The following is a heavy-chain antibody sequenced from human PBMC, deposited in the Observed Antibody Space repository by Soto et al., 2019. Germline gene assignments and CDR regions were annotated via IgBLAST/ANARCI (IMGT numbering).Heavy chain of an antibody. Sequence: QVQLVESGGGVVQPGRSLRLSCATSGFTFNTFAMHWVRQAPGKGLEWLAVISYDGSHKYYADSVKGRIIISRDTSKNTLYLQMKALRGEDTAVYYCARDRADGLRSFDWLCLDYWGQGTLVTVSS. CDR1: GFTFNTFA. CDR3: ARDRADGLRSFDWLCLDY. D-gene: IGHD3-9*01. CDR2: ISYDGSHK. J-gene: IGHJ4*02. V-gene: IGHV3-30-3*01.